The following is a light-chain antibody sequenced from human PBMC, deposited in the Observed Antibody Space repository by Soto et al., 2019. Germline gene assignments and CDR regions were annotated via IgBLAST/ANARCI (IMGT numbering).Light chain of an antibody. Sequence: QLVLTQPASVSGSPGQSITISCTGTSSDVGGYNYVSWYQQHPGKAPKLMIYEVSHRPSGVSNRFSGSKSDNTASLTISGLQAEDEADYYCSSYTSSSTPYVFGTGTKVTVL. CDR2: EVS. CDR3: SSYTSSSTPYV. CDR1: SSDVGGYNY. V-gene: IGLV2-14*01. J-gene: IGLJ1*01.